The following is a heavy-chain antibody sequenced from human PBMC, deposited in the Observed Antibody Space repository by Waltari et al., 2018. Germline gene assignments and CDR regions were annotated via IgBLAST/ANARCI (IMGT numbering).Heavy chain of an antibody. CDR2: IYYTGST. CDR3: ARGEMANWVYFDY. CDR1: GGPINNSH. D-gene: IGHD1-1*01. V-gene: IGHV4-59*08. J-gene: IGHJ4*02. Sequence: QVQLQESGPGLVQPSETLSLTCTISGGPINNSHWSWFRQPPGKGLEWIAYIYYTGSTNYNPSLRGRVTMSLDTSKNQFSLNLSAVTAADTAFYCCARGEMANWVYFDYWGQGTLVTVSS.